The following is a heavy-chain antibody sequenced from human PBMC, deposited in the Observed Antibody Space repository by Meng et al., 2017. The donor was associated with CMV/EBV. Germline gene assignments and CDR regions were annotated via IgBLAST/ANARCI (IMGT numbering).Heavy chain of an antibody. J-gene: IGHJ4*02. CDR3: ARGASGTYFFDS. CDR2: IRYDGGNT. V-gene: IGHV3-30*02. D-gene: IGHD1-26*01. CDR1: GFRFSAYG. Sequence: GESLKISCAASGFRFSAYGMHWVRQAPGKGLEWVSFIRYDGGNTYYADSVKGRFTISRDNSRNRLFLQMNSLRPEDTAVYYCARGASGTYFFDSWGQGTLVTVSS.